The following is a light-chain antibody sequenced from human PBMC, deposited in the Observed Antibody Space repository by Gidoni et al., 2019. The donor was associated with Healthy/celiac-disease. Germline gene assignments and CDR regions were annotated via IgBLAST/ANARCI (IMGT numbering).Light chain of an antibody. CDR3: MQALQTPA. CDR2: LGS. CDR1: QSLLHSNGYNY. J-gene: IGKJ4*01. Sequence: DIVMTQSPLSLPVTPGEPASISCRSSQSLLHSNGYNYLDWYLQKPVQSPQLLIYLGSNRASGVPDRFSGSGSGTDFTLKISRVEAEDVGVYYCMQALQTPAFGGGTKVENK. V-gene: IGKV2-28*01.